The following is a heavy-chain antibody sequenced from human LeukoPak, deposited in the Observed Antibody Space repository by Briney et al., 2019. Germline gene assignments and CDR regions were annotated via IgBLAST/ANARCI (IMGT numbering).Heavy chain of an antibody. CDR1: GGSISSGGYY. CDR2: IYYSGST. Sequence: SETLSLTCTVSGGSISSGGYYWSWIRQHPGKGLEWIGYIYYSGSTYYNPSLKSRVTISVDTSKNQFSLKLSSETAADTAVYYCARGGAHLLYGSGSRFDYWGQGTLVTVSS. V-gene: IGHV4-31*03. D-gene: IGHD3-10*01. J-gene: IGHJ4*02. CDR3: ARGGAHLLYGSGSRFDY.